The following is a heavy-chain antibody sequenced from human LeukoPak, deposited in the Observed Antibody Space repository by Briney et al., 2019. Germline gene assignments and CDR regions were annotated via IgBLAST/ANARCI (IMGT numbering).Heavy chain of an antibody. D-gene: IGHD1-26*01. CDR2: IWYDGSNK. CDR3: AREGVGATAFQNYFDY. V-gene: IGHV3-33*01. J-gene: IGHJ4*02. CDR1: GFTFSYYG. Sequence: GGSLRLSCAASGFTFSYYGMHWVRQAPGKGLEWVAVIWYDGSNKYYADSVKGRFTTSRDNSKNTLDPQMNSLRAEDTAVYYCAREGVGATAFQNYFDYWGQGILVTVSS.